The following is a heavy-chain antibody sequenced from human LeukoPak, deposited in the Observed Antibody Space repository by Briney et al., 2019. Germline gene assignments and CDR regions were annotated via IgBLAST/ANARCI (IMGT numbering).Heavy chain of an antibody. V-gene: IGHV4-34*01. CDR3: ARGRRWLQLRSRGVDY. Sequence: SETLSLTCAVYGGSFSGYYWSWIRQPPGKGLEWIGEINHSGSTNYNPSLKSRVTISVDTSKNQFSLKLSSVTAADTAVYYCARGRRWLQLRSRGVDYWGQGTLVTVSS. CDR1: GGSFSGYY. CDR2: INHSGST. J-gene: IGHJ4*02. D-gene: IGHD5-24*01.